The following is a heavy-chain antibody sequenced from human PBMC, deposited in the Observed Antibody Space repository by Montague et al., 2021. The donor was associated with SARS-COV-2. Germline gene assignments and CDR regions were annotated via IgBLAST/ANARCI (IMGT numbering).Heavy chain of an antibody. CDR3: TSGREGNYNVMDV. V-gene: IGHV6-1*01. CDR1: GDSVVEIRRR. D-gene: IGHD1-1*01. CDR2: LLLKKKKYN. J-gene: IGHJ6*02. Sequence: CAISGDSVVEIRRRSEEHTSELQSRLDLVCRLLLKKKKYNDYAVSVRGGVTINPDTSKNHFSLQLNSVTPEDTAIYYCTSGREGNYNVMDVWGQGTTVTV.